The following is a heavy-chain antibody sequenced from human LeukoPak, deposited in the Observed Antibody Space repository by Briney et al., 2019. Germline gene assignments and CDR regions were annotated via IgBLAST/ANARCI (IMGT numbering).Heavy chain of an antibody. CDR3: ARDRTIRSSDVTYFYGMDV. Sequence: PSETLFLTCTVSGGSISSYYWSWIRQPPGKGREWIGYLSYSGSTKYNPSLKSRVTISVDTSKNQFSLRLTSVTAADTAVYYCARDRTIRSSDVTYFYGMDVWGQGTTVTVSS. CDR1: GGSISSYY. J-gene: IGHJ6*02. D-gene: IGHD5-12*01. CDR2: LSYSGST. V-gene: IGHV4-59*01.